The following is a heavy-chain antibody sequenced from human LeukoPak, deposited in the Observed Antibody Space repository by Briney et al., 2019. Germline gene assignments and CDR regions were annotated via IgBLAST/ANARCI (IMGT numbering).Heavy chain of an antibody. D-gene: IGHD3-3*01. V-gene: IGHV4-39*01. Sequence: GSLRLSCAASGFTFSSYWMHWIRQPPGKGLEWIGSIYYSGSTYYNPSLKSRVTISVDTSKQQFSLKLSSVTAADTAVYYCARQGHDFWSGYPGHYYYYKDVWGKGTTVTVSS. CDR1: GFTFSSYW. CDR2: IYYSGST. CDR3: ARQGHDFWSGYPGHYYYYKDV. J-gene: IGHJ6*03.